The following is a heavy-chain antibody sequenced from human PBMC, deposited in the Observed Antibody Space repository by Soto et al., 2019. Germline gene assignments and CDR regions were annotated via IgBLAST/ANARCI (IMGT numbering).Heavy chain of an antibody. V-gene: IGHV3-30*18. CDR3: AKSTAMVTNYYYYYMDV. J-gene: IGHJ6*03. Sequence: QVQLVESGGGVVQPGRSLRLSCAASGFTFSSYGMHWVRQAPGKGLEWVAVISYDGSNKYYADSVKGRFTISRDNSKNSLDLQINSLRAEDMAVYYCAKSTAMVTNYYYYYMDVWGKGTTVTVSS. CDR2: ISYDGSNK. D-gene: IGHD5-18*01. CDR1: GFTFSSYG.